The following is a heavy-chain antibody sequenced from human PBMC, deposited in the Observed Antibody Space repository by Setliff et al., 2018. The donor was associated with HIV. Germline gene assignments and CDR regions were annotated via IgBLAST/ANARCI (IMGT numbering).Heavy chain of an antibody. D-gene: IGHD2-2*01. Sequence: GGSLRLSCAASGFTFSSYSMNWVRQAPGKGLEWVSYISSSSSTIYYADSVRGRFTISRDNAKKSLYLQMHSRRAEDTAVYYCARGEPTILVVPASFFDYWGQGTLVTVSS. CDR1: GFTFSSYS. CDR2: ISSSSSTI. CDR3: ARGEPTILVVPASFFDY. V-gene: IGHV3-48*04. J-gene: IGHJ4*02.